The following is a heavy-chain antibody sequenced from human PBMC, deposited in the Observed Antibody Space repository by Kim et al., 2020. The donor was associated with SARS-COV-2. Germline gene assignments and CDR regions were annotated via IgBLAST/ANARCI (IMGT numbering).Heavy chain of an antibody. Sequence: ASVKVSCKASGYTFTSYAMHWVRQAPGQRLEWMGWINAGNGNTKYSQKFQGRVTITRDTSASTAYMELSSLRSEDTAVYYCARDPGHGYSSGWSHLDYWGQGTLVTVSS. CDR2: INAGNGNT. V-gene: IGHV1-3*01. CDR3: ARDPGHGYSSGWSHLDY. CDR1: GYTFTSYA. D-gene: IGHD6-19*01. J-gene: IGHJ4*02.